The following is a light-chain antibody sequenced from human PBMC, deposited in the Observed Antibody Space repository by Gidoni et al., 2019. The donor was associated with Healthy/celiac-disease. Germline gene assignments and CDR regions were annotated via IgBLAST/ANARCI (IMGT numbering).Light chain of an antibody. J-gene: IGKJ1*01. CDR1: QSISSY. CDR2: AAS. V-gene: IGKV1-39*01. CDR3: QQSYSTPVTWT. Sequence: DIQMTQSPSSLSASVGDSVTITCRASQSISSYLNWYPQKPGKAPKLLIYAASSLQSGVPSRFSGSGSGTDFTLTISSLQPEDFATYYCQQSYSTPVTWTFGQGTKVEIK.